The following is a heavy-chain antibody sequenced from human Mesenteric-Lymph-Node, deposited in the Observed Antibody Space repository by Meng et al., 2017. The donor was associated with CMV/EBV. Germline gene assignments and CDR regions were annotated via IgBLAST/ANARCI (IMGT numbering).Heavy chain of an antibody. D-gene: IGHD3-9*01. CDR1: GGSFSGYY. J-gene: IGHJ4*02. Sequence: QVHLQQSGAGLLKPSETLSVTCAVYGGSFSGYYWNWIRQSPEKGLEWIGEINHSGSTTYNPSFTSRIIISVDTSTNQISLNMSSVTAADTAVYYCARGSSYDILTGYFDYWGQGALVTVSS. CDR3: ARGSSYDILTGYFDY. CDR2: INHSGST. V-gene: IGHV4-34*01.